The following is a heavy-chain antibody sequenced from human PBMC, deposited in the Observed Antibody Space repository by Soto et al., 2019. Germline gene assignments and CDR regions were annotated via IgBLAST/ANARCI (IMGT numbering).Heavy chain of an antibody. V-gene: IGHV3-23*01. J-gene: IGHJ4*02. D-gene: IGHD4-17*01. Sequence: EVQLLESGGGLVQPGGSLRLSCAASGFTFSSYAMSWVRQAPGKGLEWVSAISGSGGSTYYADSVKGRFTISRDNSKNTRYLQMNSLRAEDTAVYYCAKDLSVTQGSYDYWGQGTLVTVSS. CDR1: GFTFSSYA. CDR3: AKDLSVTQGSYDY. CDR2: ISGSGGST.